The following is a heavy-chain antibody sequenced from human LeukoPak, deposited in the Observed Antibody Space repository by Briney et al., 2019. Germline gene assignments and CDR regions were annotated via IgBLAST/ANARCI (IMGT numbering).Heavy chain of an antibody. V-gene: IGHV4-59*08. CDR3: ARRVAVTARYYFDF. CDR1: GGSISTYY. Sequence: PSETLSLTCTVSGGSISTYYWSWIRQPPGKGLEWIGYVYYNGNTNYNPSLKSRVTISVDTSKNQLSLKLSSVTAADTAVYFRARRVAVTARYYFDFWGQGTLVTVSS. CDR2: VYYNGNT. D-gene: IGHD6-19*01. J-gene: IGHJ4*02.